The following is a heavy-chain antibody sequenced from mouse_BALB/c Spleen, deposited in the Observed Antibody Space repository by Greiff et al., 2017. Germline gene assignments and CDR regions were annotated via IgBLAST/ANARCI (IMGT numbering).Heavy chain of an antibody. CDR3: ARWTTVGAY. J-gene: IGHJ3*01. CDR2: ISSGGSYT. D-gene: IGHD1-1*01. Sequence: EVNLVESGGGLVKPGGSLKLSCAASGFTFSSYAMSWVRQSPEKRLEWVAEISSGGSYTYYPDTVTGRFTISRDNAKNTLYLEMSSLRSEDTAMYYCARWTTVGAYWGQGTLVTVSA. V-gene: IGHV5-9-4*01. CDR1: GFTFSSYA.